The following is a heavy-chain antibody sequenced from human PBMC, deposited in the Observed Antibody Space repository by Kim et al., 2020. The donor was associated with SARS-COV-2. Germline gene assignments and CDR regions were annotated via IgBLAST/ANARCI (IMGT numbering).Heavy chain of an antibody. CDR3: AKDLSGGSRTRGSGSYYSDYYYGMDV. J-gene: IGHJ6*02. D-gene: IGHD3-10*01. CDR1: GFTFSSYA. V-gene: IGHV3-23*01. CDR2: ISGSGGST. Sequence: GGSLRLSCAASGFTFSSYAMSWVRQAPGKGLEWVSAISGSGGSTYYADSVKGRFTISRDNSKNTLYLQMNSLRAEDTAVYYCAKDLSGGSRTRGSGSYYSDYYYGMDVWGQGTTVTVSS.